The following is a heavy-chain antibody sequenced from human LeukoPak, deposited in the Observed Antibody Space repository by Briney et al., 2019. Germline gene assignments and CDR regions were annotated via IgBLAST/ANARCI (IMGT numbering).Heavy chain of an antibody. CDR2: IYTSGST. CDR1: GYSISSGYY. V-gene: IGHV4-61*02. CDR3: AREDFDWTLFDY. Sequence: SETLSLTCTVSGYSISSGYYWGWIRQPAGKGLEWIGRIYTSGSTNYNPSLKSRVTISVDTSKNQFSLKLSSVTAADTAVYYCAREDFDWTLFDYWGQGTLVTVSS. J-gene: IGHJ4*02. D-gene: IGHD3-9*01.